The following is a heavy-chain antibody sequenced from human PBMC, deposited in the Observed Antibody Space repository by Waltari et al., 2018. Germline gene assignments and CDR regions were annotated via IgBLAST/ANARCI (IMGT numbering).Heavy chain of an antibody. J-gene: IGHJ4*02. CDR2: ISTNGGNT. CDR3: VKGGIVVPN. CDR1: GFTFSSYT. D-gene: IGHD3-22*01. V-gene: IGHV3-64D*08. Sequence: EVHLVESGGGLVQPGGSLRLSCSASGFTFSSYTMHWVRQAPGKGLEYVSAISTNGGNTYYADSVKGRFTISRDNSKNTLYLQMSSLRVEDTAVYYCVKGGIVVPNWGQGTLVTVSS.